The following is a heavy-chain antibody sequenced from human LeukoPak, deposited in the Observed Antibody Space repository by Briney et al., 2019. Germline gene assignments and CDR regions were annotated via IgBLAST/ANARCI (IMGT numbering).Heavy chain of an antibody. CDR3: ARDPIRDFEYYYDSSGYYYYFDY. J-gene: IGHJ4*02. CDR2: ITSSSTYI. Sequence: GGSLRLSCAASGFSFSNYNMNWVRQAPGKGLEWVSSITSSSTYIYYADSVKGRFTISRDNAKNSLYLQMNSLRAEDTAVYYCARDPIRDFEYYYDSSGYYYYFDYWGQGTLVTVSS. CDR1: GFSFSNYN. V-gene: IGHV3-21*01. D-gene: IGHD3-22*01.